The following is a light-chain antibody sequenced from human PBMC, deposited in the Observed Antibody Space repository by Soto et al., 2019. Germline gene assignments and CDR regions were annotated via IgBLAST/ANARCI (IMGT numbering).Light chain of an antibody. CDR2: DVS. CDR3: SSYTGSSTYV. J-gene: IGLJ1*01. V-gene: IGLV2-14*01. CDR1: SSDVGGYNY. Sequence: QPALTQPASVSGSPGQSITISCTGTSSDVGGYNYVSWYQQHPGKAPILMIYDVSNRRSGVSNRFSGSKSGNTASLTISGLQAEDEADYYCSSYTGSSTYVFGTGTKVTVL.